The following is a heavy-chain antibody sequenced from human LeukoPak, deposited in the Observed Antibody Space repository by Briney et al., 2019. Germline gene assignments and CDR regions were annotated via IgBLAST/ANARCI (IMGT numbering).Heavy chain of an antibody. J-gene: IGHJ6*03. V-gene: IGHV1-18*01. CDR2: ISAYNGNT. CDR1: GYTFTSYG. D-gene: IGHD3-16*01. Sequence: GASVKVSCKASGYTFTSYGISWVRQAPGQGLEWMGWISAYNGNTNYAQKLQGRVTMTTDTSTSTAYMELRSLRSDDTAVYYCARDWYGYVWFNYYMDVWGKGTTVTVSS. CDR3: ARDWYGYVWFNYYMDV.